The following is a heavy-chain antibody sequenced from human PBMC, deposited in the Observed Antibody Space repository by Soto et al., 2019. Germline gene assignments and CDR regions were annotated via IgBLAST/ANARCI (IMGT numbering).Heavy chain of an antibody. CDR1: GDSVSSNSAA. Sequence: SQTLSLTCAISGDSVSSNSAAWNWIGQSPSRGLEWLGRTYYRSKWYNDYAVSVKSRITINPDTSKNQFSLQLNSVTPEDTAVYYCARDHLLRYFDWLPEYYYGMDVWGQGTTVTVSS. J-gene: IGHJ6*02. CDR3: ARDHLLRYFDWLPEYYYGMDV. CDR2: TYYRSKWYN. V-gene: IGHV6-1*01. D-gene: IGHD3-9*01.